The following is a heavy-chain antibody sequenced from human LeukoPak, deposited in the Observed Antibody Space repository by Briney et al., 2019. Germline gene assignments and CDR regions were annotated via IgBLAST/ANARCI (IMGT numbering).Heavy chain of an antibody. CDR2: IIPIFGTA. V-gene: IGHV1-69*13. J-gene: IGHJ1*01. CDR1: GGTFSSYA. Sequence: GASVKVSCKASGGTFSSYAISWVRQAPGQGLEWMGGIIPIFGTANYAQKFQGRVMITADESTSTAYMELSSLRSEDTAVYYCARDSVEYCSSTSCQLQHWGQGALVTVSS. D-gene: IGHD2-2*01. CDR3: ARDSVEYCSSTSCQLQH.